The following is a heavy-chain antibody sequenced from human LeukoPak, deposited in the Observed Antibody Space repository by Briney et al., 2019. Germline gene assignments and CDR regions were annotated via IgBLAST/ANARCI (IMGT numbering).Heavy chain of an antibody. CDR1: GGSISSYY. Sequence: SETLSLTCTVSGGSISSYYWSWIRQPAGKGLEWIGRIYTSGSTNYSPSLKSRVTMSVDMSKNQFSLKLRSVTAADTAVYYCAREARYSSSWYAAAWGQGTLVTVSS. CDR2: IYTSGST. V-gene: IGHV4-4*07. J-gene: IGHJ4*02. CDR3: AREARYSSSWYAAA. D-gene: IGHD6-13*01.